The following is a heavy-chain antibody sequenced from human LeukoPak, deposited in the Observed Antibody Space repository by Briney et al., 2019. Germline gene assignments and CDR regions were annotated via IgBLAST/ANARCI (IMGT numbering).Heavy chain of an antibody. CDR2: IYYSGST. D-gene: IGHD2-8*02. J-gene: IGHJ4*02. CDR3: AREDTGGLDY. CDR1: GGSISSSSHY. V-gene: IGHV4-39*07. Sequence: PSETLSLTCSVSGGSISSSSHYWDCIRQPPGEGPEWIGSIYYSGSTYYNPSLKSRVTISVDTSKNQFSLKLISVTAADTAVYYCAREDTGGLDYWGQGILVTVSP.